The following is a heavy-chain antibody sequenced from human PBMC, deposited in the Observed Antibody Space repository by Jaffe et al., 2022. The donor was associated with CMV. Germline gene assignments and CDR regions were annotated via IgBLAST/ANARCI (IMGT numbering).Heavy chain of an antibody. D-gene: IGHD3-22*01. V-gene: IGHV4-34*01. Sequence: QVQLQQWGAGLLKPSETLSLTCAVYGGSFSGYYWSWIRQPPGKGLEWIGEINHSGSTNYNPSLKSRVTISVDTSKNQFSLKLSSVTAADTAVYYCAAVTDSSGYYYKGDAFELWGQGTMVTVSS. CDR2: INHSGST. CDR1: GGSFSGYY. CDR3: AAVTDSSGYYYKGDAFEL. J-gene: IGHJ3*01.